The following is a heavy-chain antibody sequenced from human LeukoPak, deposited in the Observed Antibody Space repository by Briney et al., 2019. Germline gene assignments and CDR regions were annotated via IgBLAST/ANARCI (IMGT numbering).Heavy chain of an antibody. Sequence: PEGSLRLSCAASGFTFRSYAMHWVRQAPGKGLEWEAAISYDGSNKYYADSVKGRFTISRDNSKNTLYLQMNSLRAEDTAIYYCAKIPQVAPVSVPNFDHWGQGTLVTVSS. CDR2: ISYDGSNK. V-gene: IGHV3-30*04. J-gene: IGHJ4*02. CDR3: AKIPQVAPVSVPNFDH. CDR1: GFTFRSYA. D-gene: IGHD2-21*01.